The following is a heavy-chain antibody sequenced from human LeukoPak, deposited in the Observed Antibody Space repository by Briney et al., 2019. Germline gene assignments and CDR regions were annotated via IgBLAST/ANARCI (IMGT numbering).Heavy chain of an antibody. V-gene: IGHV3-30*02. Sequence: SGGSLRLSFAASGFTFSNYGMHWVRQAPGRGLEWVAFIRYDGSNKYYADSVKGRFTISRDNSRNTLYLQMNSLRAEDTAMYYCAKAPSRGYDTSGYYYWGQGTLVTVSS. CDR3: AKAPSRGYDTSGYYY. CDR1: GFTFSNYG. J-gene: IGHJ4*02. CDR2: IRYDGSNK. D-gene: IGHD3-22*01.